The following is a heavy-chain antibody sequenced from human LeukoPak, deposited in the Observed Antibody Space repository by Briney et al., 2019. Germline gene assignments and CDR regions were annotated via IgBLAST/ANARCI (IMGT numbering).Heavy chain of an antibody. CDR2: IIPIFGTA. CDR1: GGTFSTYA. J-gene: IGHJ4*02. D-gene: IGHD5-18*01. CDR3: AREGDTTMIRPFEY. V-gene: IGHV1-69*13. Sequence: ASVKVSCKASGGTFSTYAVSWVRQAPGQGLECMGGIIPIFGTANYAQKFQGRVTITADVSTRMAYMELSSLRSEDTAIYYCAREGDTTMIRPFEYWGQGTLVTVSS.